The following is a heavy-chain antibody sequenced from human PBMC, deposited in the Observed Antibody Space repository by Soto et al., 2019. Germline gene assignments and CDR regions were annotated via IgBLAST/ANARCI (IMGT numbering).Heavy chain of an antibody. V-gene: IGHV3-7*01. CDR2: IKQDGSEK. D-gene: IGHD2-15*01. CDR3: LCHYCSGGRCLFGL. J-gene: IGHJ5*02. CDR1: GFSFSDYW. Sequence: PGGSLRLSCAASGFSFSDYWMTWVRQAPGKGLEWVANIKQDGSEKYYVDSVKGRFTISRDNGKSSLYLQMNSLRAEDTAVYYCLCHYCSGGRCLFGLWGQRSLVTGSS.